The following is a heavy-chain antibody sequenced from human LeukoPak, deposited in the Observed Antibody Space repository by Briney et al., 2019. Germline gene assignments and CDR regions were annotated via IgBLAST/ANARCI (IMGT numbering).Heavy chain of an antibody. J-gene: IGHJ1*01. D-gene: IGHD4-17*01. CDR3: SRGLTVIPAGYLQH. V-gene: IGHV3-30*04. Sequence: GGSLRLSCAASGFTFSSYAMHWVRQAPGKGLEWVALISCDGSNKYYADSVKGRFTISRDNSKNTLYLQMNSLRAEDTALYYFSRGLTVIPAGYLQHWGQGTLVTVSS. CDR2: ISCDGSNK. CDR1: GFTFSSYA.